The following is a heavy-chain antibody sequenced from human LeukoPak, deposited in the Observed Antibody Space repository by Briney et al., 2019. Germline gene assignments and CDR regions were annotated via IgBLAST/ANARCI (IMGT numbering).Heavy chain of an antibody. D-gene: IGHD1-14*01. CDR3: ARGTSSIDY. Sequence: SETLSLTCTVSGGSISSYYWSWIRQPPGKGLEWIGYIYYSGSTNYNPSLNSRVTISVDTSKNQVSLKLNSVTAADTAVYYCARGTSSIDYWGQGTLVTVSS. CDR2: IYYSGST. J-gene: IGHJ4*02. CDR1: GGSISSYY. V-gene: IGHV4-59*01.